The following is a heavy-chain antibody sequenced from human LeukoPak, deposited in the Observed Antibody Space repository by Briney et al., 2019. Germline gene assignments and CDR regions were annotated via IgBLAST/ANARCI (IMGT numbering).Heavy chain of an antibody. Sequence: GRSLRLSCAASGFTFSSYGMHLVRQAPGKGLEWVAVISYDGSNKYYADSVNGRFTISRDNSKNTLYLQMNSLRAEDTAVYYCAAYDFWSGYSFDYWGQGTLVTVSS. CDR3: AAYDFWSGYSFDY. V-gene: IGHV3-30*03. D-gene: IGHD3-3*01. J-gene: IGHJ4*02. CDR2: ISYDGSNK. CDR1: GFTFSSYG.